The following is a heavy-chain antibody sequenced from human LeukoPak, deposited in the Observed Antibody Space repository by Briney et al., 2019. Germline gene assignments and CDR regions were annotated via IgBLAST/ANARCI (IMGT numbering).Heavy chain of an antibody. D-gene: IGHD2-15*01. CDR3: ARDWSHYSGGSSGSYWFDP. Sequence: SETLSLTCTVSGYSISSGYYWGWIRQPPGKGLEWIGSIYHSGSTYYNPSLKSRVTISVDTSKNQFSLKLSSVTAADTAVYYCARDWSHYSGGSSGSYWFDPWGQGTLVTVSS. CDR1: GYSISSGYY. J-gene: IGHJ5*02. V-gene: IGHV4-38-2*02. CDR2: IYHSGST.